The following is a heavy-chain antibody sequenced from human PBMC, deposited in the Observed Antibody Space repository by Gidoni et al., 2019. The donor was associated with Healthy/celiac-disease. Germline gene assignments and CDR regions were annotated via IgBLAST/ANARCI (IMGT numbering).Heavy chain of an antibody. CDR3: TTTGSSISVDV. CDR2: IRSKANSYAT. Sequence: EVQLVESGGGLVQPGGSLNLSCADSGFTFSGSAMHWGHQASGKGLEGVGRIRSKANSYATAYAASVKGRFTISRDDSKNTAYLQMNSLKTEDTAVYYCTTTGSSISVDVWGKGTTVTVSS. D-gene: IGHD2-2*01. V-gene: IGHV3-73*01. CDR1: GFTFSGSA. J-gene: IGHJ6*04.